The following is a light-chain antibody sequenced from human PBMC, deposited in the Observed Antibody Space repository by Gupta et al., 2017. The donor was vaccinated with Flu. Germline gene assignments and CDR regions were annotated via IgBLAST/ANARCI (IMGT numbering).Light chain of an antibody. CDR3: QFYDTNKPWV. Sequence: NFMLTQPHSVSESPGETVTISCTRSSGSIASSYVQWYQQRPGSAPTTVSYVDNQRPSGVPERFAGSIDSSSNYASPHXSXLKTDDXADDYYQFYDTNKPWVFGAGTKLTV. V-gene: IGLV6-57*03. CDR1: SGSIASSY. CDR2: VDN. J-gene: IGLJ3*02.